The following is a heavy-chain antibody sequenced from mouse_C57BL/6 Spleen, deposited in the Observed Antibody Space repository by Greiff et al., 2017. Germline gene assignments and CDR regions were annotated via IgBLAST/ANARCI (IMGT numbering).Heavy chain of an antibody. Sequence: VQRVESGAELVRPGASVTLSCKASGYTFTDYEMHWVKQTPVHGLEWIGAIDPETGGTAYNQKFKGKAILTADKSSSTAYMELRSLTSEDSAVYYCTKYSNSRFAYWGQGTLVTVSA. V-gene: IGHV1-15*01. CDR3: TKYSNSRFAY. J-gene: IGHJ3*01. D-gene: IGHD2-5*01. CDR1: GYTFTDYE. CDR2: IDPETGGT.